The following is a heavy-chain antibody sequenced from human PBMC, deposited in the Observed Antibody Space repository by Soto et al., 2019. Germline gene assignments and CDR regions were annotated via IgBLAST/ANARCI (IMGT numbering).Heavy chain of an antibody. Sequence: ASVKVSCTASGYTFTRYAMHCVRQAPGQRLEWMGWINAGNGNTKYSQKFQGRVTITRDTSASTAYMELSSLRSEDTAVYYCARGITLPTPLDYWGQGTLVTVSS. CDR2: INAGNGNT. D-gene: IGHD1-20*01. CDR1: GYTFTRYA. J-gene: IGHJ4*02. CDR3: ARGITLPTPLDY. V-gene: IGHV1-3*01.